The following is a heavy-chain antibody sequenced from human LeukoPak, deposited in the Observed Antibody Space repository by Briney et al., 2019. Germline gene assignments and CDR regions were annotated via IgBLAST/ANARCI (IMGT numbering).Heavy chain of an antibody. J-gene: IGHJ4*02. CDR2: ISGSDNNT. V-gene: IGHV3-23*01. D-gene: IGHD5-24*01. Sequence: GGSLRLSCAASGFTFSSYAMSWVRQAPGKGLEWVSGISGSDNNTDYPDSVKGRFTISRDNSKNTLYLQMNSLRAEDTAVYYCAQDGYNYNYWGQGTLVTVSS. CDR1: GFTFSSYA. CDR3: AQDGYNYNY.